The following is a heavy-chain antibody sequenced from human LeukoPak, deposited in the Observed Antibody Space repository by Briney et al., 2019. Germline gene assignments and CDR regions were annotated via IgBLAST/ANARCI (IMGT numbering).Heavy chain of an antibody. CDR3: ARGGEHNWIYGGGWFDP. J-gene: IGHJ5*02. D-gene: IGHD1-7*01. CDR2: VNPNTGNT. Sequence: ASVKVSCKASGYTFITYDIKLVREAAGQGLEWMGWVNPNTGNTGFAQAFQGRVSITTSDSENTVYMELRSLRSDDTAVYYCARGGEHNWIYGGGWFDPWGQGTLVTVSS. V-gene: IGHV1-8*03. CDR1: GYTFITYD.